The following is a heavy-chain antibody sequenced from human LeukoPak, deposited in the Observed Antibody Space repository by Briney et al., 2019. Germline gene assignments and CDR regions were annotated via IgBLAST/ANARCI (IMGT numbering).Heavy chain of an antibody. D-gene: IGHD2/OR15-2a*01. J-gene: IGHJ2*01. CDR2: IYHTGST. CDR3: AKESNSSDNWYFDL. Sequence: SETLSLTCTVSGDSISSSSYYWGWIRQPPGKGLEWIGNIYHTGSTYYNASLKSRVTISVDTSKNQFSLKLSSVTAADTAVYYCAKESNSSDNWYFDLWGRGTLVTVSS. V-gene: IGHV4-39*07. CDR1: GDSISSSSYY.